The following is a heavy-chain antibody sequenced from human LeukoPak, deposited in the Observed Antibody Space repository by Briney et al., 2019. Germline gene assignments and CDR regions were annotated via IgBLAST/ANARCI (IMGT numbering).Heavy chain of an antibody. V-gene: IGHV3-30*18. J-gene: IGHJ6*02. CDR1: GFTFSRHG. CDR2: ISNDGNKK. CDR3: AKDRSPTVTSFYYYHGMDV. D-gene: IGHD4-17*01. Sequence: GRSLRLSCAASGFTFSRHGMHWVRQAPGKGLEWVTVISNDGNKKYYADYVKGRFTTSRDNSKLYLQMDSLRPEDTAVYYCAKDRSPTVTSFYYYHGMDVWGQGTTVTVSS.